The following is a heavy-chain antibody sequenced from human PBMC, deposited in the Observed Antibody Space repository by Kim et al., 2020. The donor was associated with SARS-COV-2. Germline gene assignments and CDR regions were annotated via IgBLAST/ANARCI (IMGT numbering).Heavy chain of an antibody. D-gene: IGHD2-21*02. J-gene: IGHJ4*02. V-gene: IGHV3-30*03. CDR1: AFTFSDYG. CDR2: ISDDGRNK. Sequence: GGSLRLSCAASAFTFSDYGVIWVRQIPGKGLDWVALISDDGRNKYYADSVRGRFAISRDNSKNSLYLEMNSLRADDTAVYYCATLQMGEYGGDPRLGYWGQGTLVTVSS. CDR3: ATLQMGEYGGDPRLGY.